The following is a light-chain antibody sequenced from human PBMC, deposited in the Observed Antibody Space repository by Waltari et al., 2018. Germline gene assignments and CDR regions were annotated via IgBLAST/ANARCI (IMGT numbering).Light chain of an antibody. J-gene: IGLJ2*01. CDR3: CSYAGTNTVV. CDR1: SSDIGGYNY. V-gene: IGLV2-23*02. Sequence: QSALTQPASVSGSPGQSIPTSCTGPSSDIGGYNYVSWYQQPPGKAPKLMIYDVNKRPSEVSNRFSGSKSGNTASLTISGLQAGDEADYYCCSYAGTNTVVFGGGTKLTVL. CDR2: DVN.